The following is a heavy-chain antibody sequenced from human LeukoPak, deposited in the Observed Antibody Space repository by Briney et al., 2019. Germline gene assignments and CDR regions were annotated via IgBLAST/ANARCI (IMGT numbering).Heavy chain of an antibody. D-gene: IGHD3-22*01. CDR2: IIPIFGIA. Sequence: SVKVSCKASGGTCSSYAISWVRQAPGQGLEWMGRIIPIFGIANYAQKFQGRVTITADKSTSTAYMELSSLRSEDTAVYYCARGRYYYDSSGYYYVDDDYWGQGTLVTVSS. V-gene: IGHV1-69*04. CDR3: ARGRYYYDSSGYYYVDDDY. J-gene: IGHJ4*02. CDR1: GGTCSSYA.